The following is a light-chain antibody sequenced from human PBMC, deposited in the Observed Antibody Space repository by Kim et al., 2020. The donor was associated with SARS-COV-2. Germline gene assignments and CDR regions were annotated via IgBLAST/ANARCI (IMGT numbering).Light chain of an antibody. CDR1: SSNIGSNA. CDR3: GTWDDSLDAWV. CDR2: DND. Sequence: GQRVAISCSGSSSNIGSNAVSWYQLFPGTAPKLLIDDNDQRPSGVPDRISGSKSGTSASLALSGLLSEDEADYYCGTWDDSLDAWVFGGGTQLTVL. J-gene: IGLJ3*02. V-gene: IGLV1-44*01.